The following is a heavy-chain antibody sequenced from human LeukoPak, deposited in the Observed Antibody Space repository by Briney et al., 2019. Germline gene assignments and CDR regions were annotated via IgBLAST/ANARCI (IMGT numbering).Heavy chain of an antibody. CDR1: GFTFSSYW. V-gene: IGHV3-74*01. J-gene: IGHJ4*02. CDR2: INGDGSYT. D-gene: IGHD1-1*01. Sequence: PGGSLRLSCAASGFTFSSYWMHWVRLGPGDGPVWVSRINGDGSYTNYADSVKGRFTISRDNAKNTLFLQMNSLRAEDTAMYFCVRDGRNWLWGQGTLVTVSS. CDR3: VRDGRNWL.